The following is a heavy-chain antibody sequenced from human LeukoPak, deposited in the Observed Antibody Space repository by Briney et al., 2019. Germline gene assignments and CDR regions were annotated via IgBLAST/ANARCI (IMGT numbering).Heavy chain of an antibody. D-gene: IGHD6-13*01. Sequence: SETLSLTCAVSGYSISSGYYWGWIRQPPGKVLEWIGSIYHSGSTYYNPSLKSRVTISVDTSKNQFSLKLSSVTAADTAVYYCAGIAADNSVDPWGQGTLVSVSS. CDR1: GYSISSGYY. J-gene: IGHJ5*02. CDR2: IYHSGST. V-gene: IGHV4-38-2*01. CDR3: AGIAADNSVDP.